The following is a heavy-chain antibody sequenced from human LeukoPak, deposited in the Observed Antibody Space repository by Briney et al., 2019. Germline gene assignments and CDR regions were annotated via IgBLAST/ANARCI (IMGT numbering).Heavy chain of an antibody. CDR3: AKDLYEQQLVLPNFDY. CDR2: ISYDGSNK. D-gene: IGHD6-13*01. V-gene: IGHV3-30*18. J-gene: IGHJ4*02. Sequence: GSLRLSCAASGFTFSSYGMHWVRQAPGKGLEWVAVISYDGSNKYYADSVKGRFTISRDNSKNTLYLQMNSLRAEDTAVYYCAKDLYEQQLVLPNFDYWGQGTLVTVSS. CDR1: GFTFSSYG.